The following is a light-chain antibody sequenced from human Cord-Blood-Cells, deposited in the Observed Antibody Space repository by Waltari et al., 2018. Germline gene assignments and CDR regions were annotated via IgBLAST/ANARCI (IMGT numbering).Light chain of an antibody. V-gene: IGLV2-11*01. CDR3: CSYAGSYTFV. CDR2: DVS. Sequence: QSALTQPRSVSGSPGQSVTISCTGTSSDVGGYNYVSWYQQHPGKAPKLMIYDVSTRPSGVPDRFSRSKSGNPPSLTISGLQAEDEADYYCCSYAGSYTFVFGTGTKVTVL. J-gene: IGLJ1*01. CDR1: SSDVGGYNY.